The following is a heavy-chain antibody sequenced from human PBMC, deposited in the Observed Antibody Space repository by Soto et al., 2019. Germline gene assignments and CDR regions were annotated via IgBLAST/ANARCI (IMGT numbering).Heavy chain of an antibody. CDR2: FYSSGSP. CDR1: GVTFSSYS. D-gene: IGHD3-22*01. CDR3: AREFYYDSSGIGFDS. V-gene: IGHV4-59*01. J-gene: IGHJ4*02. Sequence: PGGSLRLSCAASGVTFSSYSMNWVRQAPGKGLEWIGDFYSSGSPHHNPSLKNRVSISEDRSKNEFSLKLSSVTAADTAIYYCAREFYYDSSGIGFDSWGQGTLVTVSS.